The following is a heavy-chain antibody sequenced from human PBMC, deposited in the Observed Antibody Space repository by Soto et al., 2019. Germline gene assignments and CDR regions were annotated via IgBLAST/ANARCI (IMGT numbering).Heavy chain of an antibody. D-gene: IGHD2-15*01. CDR3: ARDTHCSGGSCYYYYYGMDV. CDR2: ISYDGSNK. J-gene: IGHJ6*02. Sequence: QVQLVESGGGVVQPGRSLRLSCAASGFTFSSYAMHWVRQAPGKGLEWVAVISYDGSNKYYADSVKGRFTISRDNSKNPLDLQMNSLRAEDTAVYYCARDTHCSGGSCYYYYYGMDVWGQGTTVTVSS. CDR1: GFTFSSYA. V-gene: IGHV3-30-3*01.